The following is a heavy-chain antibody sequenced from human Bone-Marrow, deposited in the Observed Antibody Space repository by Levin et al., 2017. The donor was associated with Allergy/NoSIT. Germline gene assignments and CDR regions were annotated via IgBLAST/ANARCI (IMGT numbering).Heavy chain of an antibody. V-gene: IGHV1-24*01. D-gene: IGHD1-26*01. CDR2: FDPEDGET. CDR1: GYTLTELS. CDR3: ATDPRGGSYYPYYFDY. J-gene: IGHJ4*02. Sequence: EASVKVSCKVSGYTLTELSMHWVRQAPGKGLEWMGGFDPEDGETIYAQKFQGRVTMTEDTSTDTAYMELSSLRSEDTAVYYCATDPRGGSYYPYYFDYWGQGTLVTVSS.